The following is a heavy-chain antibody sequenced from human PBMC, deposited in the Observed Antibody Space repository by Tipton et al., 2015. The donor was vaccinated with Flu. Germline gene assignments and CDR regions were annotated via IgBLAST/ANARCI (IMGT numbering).Heavy chain of an antibody. CDR2: ISSSSSYI. CDR3: ARDRYDFWSGYHYYYYGMDV. J-gene: IGHJ6*02. Sequence: LSLTCAASGFTFSSYSMNWVRQAPGKGLEWVSSISSSSSYIYYADSVKGRFTISRDNAKNSLYLQMNSLRAEDTAVYYCARDRYDFWSGYHYYYYGMDVWGQGTTVTVSS. V-gene: IGHV3-21*01. CDR1: GFTFSSYS. D-gene: IGHD3-3*01.